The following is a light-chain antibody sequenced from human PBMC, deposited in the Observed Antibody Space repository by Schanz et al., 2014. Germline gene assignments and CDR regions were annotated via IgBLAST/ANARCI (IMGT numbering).Light chain of an antibody. CDR1: TSDVGGYNY. Sequence: QSALTQPPSASGSPGQSVTISCTENTSDVGGYNYVSWYQQHPDKAPKLILYEVTKRPSGVPDRFSGSKSDNTASLTVSGLQAEDEALYYCSSYSGNKMVMFGGGTKLTVL. CDR3: SSYSGNKMVM. CDR2: EVT. J-gene: IGLJ3*02. V-gene: IGLV2-8*01.